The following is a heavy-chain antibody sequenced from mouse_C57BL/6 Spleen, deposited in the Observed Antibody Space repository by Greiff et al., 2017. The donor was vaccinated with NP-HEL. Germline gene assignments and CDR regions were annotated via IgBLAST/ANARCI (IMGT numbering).Heavy chain of an antibody. Sequence: QVQLKQSGAELARPGASVKLSCKASGYTFTSYGISWVKQRPGQGLEWIGEIYPRSGNTYYNEKFKGKATLTADKSSSTAYMELRSLTSEDSAVYFCARQFLSLGHYGAYWGQGTTLTVSS. D-gene: IGHD1-1*01. J-gene: IGHJ2*01. V-gene: IGHV1-81*01. CDR3: ARQFLSLGHYGAY. CDR2: IYPRSGNT. CDR1: GYTFTSYG.